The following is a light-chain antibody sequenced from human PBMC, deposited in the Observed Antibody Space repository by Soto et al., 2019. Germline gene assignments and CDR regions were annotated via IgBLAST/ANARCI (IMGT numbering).Light chain of an antibody. CDR1: QSVTTF. V-gene: IGKV3-20*01. Sequence: EIVLTQSPATLSLSPGDRATLSCRASQSVTTFLAWYQQKPGQAPRLLIYGASSRATGIPDRFSGSGSGTDFTLTVSRLEPEDFAVYYCLQCGASWTFGQGTKVDIK. J-gene: IGKJ1*01. CDR3: LQCGASWT. CDR2: GAS.